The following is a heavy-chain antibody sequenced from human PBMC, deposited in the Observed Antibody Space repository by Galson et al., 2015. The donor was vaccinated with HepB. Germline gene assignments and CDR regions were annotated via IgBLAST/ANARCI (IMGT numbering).Heavy chain of an antibody. CDR1: GFTFSSYA. CDR3: AKDQLLWFGGNWFDP. D-gene: IGHD3-10*01. Sequence: LRLSCAASGFTFSSYAMSWVRQAPGKGLEWVSAISGSGGSTYYADSVKGRFTISRDNSKNTLYLQMNSLRAEDTAVYYCAKDQLLWFGGNWFDPWGQGTLVTVSS. V-gene: IGHV3-23*01. J-gene: IGHJ5*02. CDR2: ISGSGGST.